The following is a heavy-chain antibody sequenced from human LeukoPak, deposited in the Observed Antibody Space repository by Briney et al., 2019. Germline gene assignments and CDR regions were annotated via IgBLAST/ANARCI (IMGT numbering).Heavy chain of an antibody. CDR1: GFSFSLYA. Sequence: GGSLTLSCAASGFSFSLYAMNWVRQAPGKGLGWVSTIIETGASPYYADSVRGRFTVSRDSSKNMFYLQMNSLRAEDTAIYYCARRGAGSGGLDYWGQGTLVTVSS. CDR2: IIETGASP. J-gene: IGHJ4*02. CDR3: ARRGAGSGGLDY. D-gene: IGHD6-19*01. V-gene: IGHV3-23*01.